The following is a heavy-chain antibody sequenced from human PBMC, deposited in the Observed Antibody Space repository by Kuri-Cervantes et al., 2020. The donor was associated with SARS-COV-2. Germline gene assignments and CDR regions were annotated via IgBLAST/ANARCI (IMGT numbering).Heavy chain of an antibody. CDR3: ARVRPPLLWFGEWGWFDP. CDR2: MNPNSGNT. D-gene: IGHD3-10*01. CDR1: GYTFTSYD. J-gene: IGHJ5*02. Sequence: ASVKVSCKASGYTFTSYDINWVRQATGQGLEWMGWMNPNSGNTGYAQKFQGRVTMTRNTSVSTAYMELSSLRSEDTAVYYCARVRPPLLWFGEWGWFDPWGQGTLVTVSS. V-gene: IGHV1-8*02.